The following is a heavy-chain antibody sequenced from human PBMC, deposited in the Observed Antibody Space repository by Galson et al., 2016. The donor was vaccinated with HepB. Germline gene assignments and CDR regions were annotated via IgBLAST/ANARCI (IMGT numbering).Heavy chain of an antibody. V-gene: IGHV1-46*01. CDR3: ARGGNDYGDYGDTFES. CDR1: GYTFTSYY. D-gene: IGHD4-17*01. J-gene: IGHJ3*02. CDR2: INPSGGST. Sequence: SVKVSCKASGYTFTSYYMHWVRQAPGQGLEWMGIINPSGGSTSYAQKFQGRVTMTRDTSTSIVYMELSSLRSEDTAVYYCARGGNDYGDYGDTFESWGQGTMVTVSS.